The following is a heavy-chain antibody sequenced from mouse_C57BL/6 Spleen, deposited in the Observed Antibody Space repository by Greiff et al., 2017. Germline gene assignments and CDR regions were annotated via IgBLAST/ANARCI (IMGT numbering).Heavy chain of an antibody. CDR3: ARSGDGYYVRFDY. J-gene: IGHJ2*01. V-gene: IGHV1-63*01. Sequence: VKLMESGAELVRPGTSVKMSCKASGYTFTNYWIGWAKQRPGHGLEWIGDIYPGGGYTNYNEKFKGKATLTADKSSSTAYMQFSSLTSEDSAIYYCARSGDGYYVRFDYWGQGTTLTVSS. CDR1: GYTFTNYW. D-gene: IGHD2-3*01. CDR2: IYPGGGYT.